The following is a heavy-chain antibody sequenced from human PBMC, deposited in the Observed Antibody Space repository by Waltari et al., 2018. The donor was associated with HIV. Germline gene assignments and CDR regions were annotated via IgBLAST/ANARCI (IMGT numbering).Heavy chain of an antibody. D-gene: IGHD6-25*01. CDR3: ARSQILTPAPYPYGHSRGYLAMDV. CDR2: FIPMFVVR. V-gene: IGHV1-69*04. CDR1: GGTISTYA. J-gene: IGHJ6*02. Sequence: QVQLMQSGAEVKKPGSSVKVSCKASGGTISTYAISWVRQAPGQGLEWLGRFIPMFVVRNYQQKFEGRVTITAEPSKSTVYMEMPNLSADDTDEYVCARSQILTPAPYPYGHSRGYLAMDVWGQGTSVIVSS.